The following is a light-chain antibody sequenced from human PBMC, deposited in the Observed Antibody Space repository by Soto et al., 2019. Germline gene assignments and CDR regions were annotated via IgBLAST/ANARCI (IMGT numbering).Light chain of an antibody. Sequence: EIVLTLSPGTLSLSPGERATLSCRASQSFNSIYLAWYQQKPGQAPRLLIYGASSRATGIPDRFSGSGSGTDFTLTISRLEPEDFAVYYCHQYDSWTFGQGTKVDIK. CDR1: QSFNSIY. CDR3: HQYDSWT. V-gene: IGKV3-20*01. J-gene: IGKJ1*01. CDR2: GAS.